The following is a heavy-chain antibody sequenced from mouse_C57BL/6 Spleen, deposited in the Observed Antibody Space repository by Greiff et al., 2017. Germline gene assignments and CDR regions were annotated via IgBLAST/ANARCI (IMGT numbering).Heavy chain of an antibody. CDR1: GYAFSSSW. CDR3: ARVFYDGYPYYFDY. CDR2: IYPGDGDT. D-gene: IGHD2-3*01. Sequence: QVQLKESGPELVKPGASVKISCKASGYAFSSSWMNWVKQRPGKGLEWIGRIYPGDGDTNYNGKFKGKATLTADNSSSTAYMQLSSLTSEDSAVYFCARVFYDGYPYYFDYWGQGTTLTVSS. J-gene: IGHJ2*01. V-gene: IGHV1-82*01.